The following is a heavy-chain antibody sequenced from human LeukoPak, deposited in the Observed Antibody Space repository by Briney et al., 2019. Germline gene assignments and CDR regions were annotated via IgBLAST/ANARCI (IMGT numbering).Heavy chain of an antibody. V-gene: IGHV4-34*01. Sequence: SETLSLTCAVYGGSFSGYYWSWIRQPPGKGLEWIGEINHSGSTNYNPSLKSRVTISVDTSKSQFSLKLSSVTAADTAVYYCARGLYCSGGSCYSGFDYWGQGTLVTVSS. J-gene: IGHJ4*02. CDR1: GGSFSGYY. D-gene: IGHD2-15*01. CDR3: ARGLYCSGGSCYSGFDY. CDR2: INHSGST.